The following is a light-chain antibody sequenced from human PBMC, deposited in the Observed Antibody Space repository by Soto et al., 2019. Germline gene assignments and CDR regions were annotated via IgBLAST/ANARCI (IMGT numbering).Light chain of an antibody. Sequence: DRVMTQSPDTLSASPGERVSLSCRASQSVNHNLAWYQQKPGQAPRLLIYGASTRATGIPDRFSGSGSGTDFTLTISSLQPEDFATYYCQQSYSTPLTFGGGTKVDIK. CDR3: QQSYSTPLT. V-gene: IGKV3D-15*01. CDR2: GAS. CDR1: QSVNHN. J-gene: IGKJ4*01.